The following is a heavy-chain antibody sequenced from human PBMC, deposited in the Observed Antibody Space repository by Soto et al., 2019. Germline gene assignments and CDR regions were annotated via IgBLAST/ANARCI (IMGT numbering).Heavy chain of an antibody. CDR3: AGTYYYGSGSSYYFDY. CDR2: IYYSGST. J-gene: IGHJ4*02. CDR1: GGSISSSSYY. D-gene: IGHD3-10*01. Sequence: SETLSLTCTVSGGSISSSSYYWGWIRQPPGKGLEWIGSIYYSGSTYYNPSLKSRVTISVDTSKNQFSLKLSSVTAADTAVYYCAGTYYYGSGSSYYFDYWGQGTLVTVSS. V-gene: IGHV4-39*01.